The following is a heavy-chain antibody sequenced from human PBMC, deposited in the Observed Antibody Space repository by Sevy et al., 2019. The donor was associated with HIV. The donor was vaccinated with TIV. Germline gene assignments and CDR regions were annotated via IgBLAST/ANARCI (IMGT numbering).Heavy chain of an antibody. Sequence: GGSLRLSCAASGFSFSSYGMHWVRQAPGKGLEWMSYIQYDGSNKDYADSVKGRFTIPRDNSKNKLYQQKNSLRVEDTAVFYCVKEGGGEGGDHWGQGTLVTVSS. D-gene: IGHD2-21*01. CDR1: GFSFSSYG. CDR3: VKEGGGEGGDH. V-gene: IGHV3-30*02. CDR2: IQYDGSNK. J-gene: IGHJ4*02.